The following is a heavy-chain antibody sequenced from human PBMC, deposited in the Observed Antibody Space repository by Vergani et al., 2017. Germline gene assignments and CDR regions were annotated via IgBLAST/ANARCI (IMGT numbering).Heavy chain of an antibody. CDR3: ARVGQGSYGPNGDFDY. CDR2: IYYSGST. V-gene: IGHV4-59*08. J-gene: IGHJ4*02. Sequence: QVQLQESGPGLVKPSETLSLTCTVSGGSISSYYWSWILQPPGKGLEWIGYIYYSGSTNSNPSLKRRVPISVDTSKNQFSLKLSSVTAAATAVYYCARVGQGSYGPNGDFDYWGQGTLVAVSS. CDR1: GGSISSYY. D-gene: IGHD5-18*01.